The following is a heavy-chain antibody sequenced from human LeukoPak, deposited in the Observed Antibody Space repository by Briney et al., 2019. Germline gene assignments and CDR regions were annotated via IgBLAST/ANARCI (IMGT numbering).Heavy chain of an antibody. CDR3: AKDQYYYDSSGYFSYFDY. CDR1: GFTFSSYG. D-gene: IGHD3-22*01. J-gene: IGHJ4*02. Sequence: GGSLRLACAASGFTFSSYGMHWVRQAPGKGLEWVAVIPYDGSNKYYADSVKGRFTISRDNSKSTLYLQMNSLRAEDTAVYYCAKDQYYYDSSGYFSYFDYWGQGTLVTVSS. V-gene: IGHV3-30*02. CDR2: IPYDGSNK.